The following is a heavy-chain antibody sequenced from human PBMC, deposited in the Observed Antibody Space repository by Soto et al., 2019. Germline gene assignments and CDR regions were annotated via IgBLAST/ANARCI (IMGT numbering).Heavy chain of an antibody. CDR2: ISNRGST. Sequence: PSETLSLTCSVSGVSVSSYYWSWIRQPPGKGLEWIGYISNRGSTTYNPSLKSRVTISVDTSKTQFSLNLSSVTAADTAVYYCARHWEWAFDYWGQGILVTVSS. CDR1: GVSVSSYY. J-gene: IGHJ4*02. CDR3: ARHWEWAFDY. D-gene: IGHD1-26*01. V-gene: IGHV4-59*08.